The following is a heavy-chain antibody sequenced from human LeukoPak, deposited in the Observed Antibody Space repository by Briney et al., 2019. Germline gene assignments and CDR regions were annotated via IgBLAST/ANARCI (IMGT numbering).Heavy chain of an antibody. CDR3: ARVLAGRLLFDY. CDR2: IYYRGGT. V-gene: IGHV4-59*01. J-gene: IGHJ4*02. Sequence: PSETLSLTCTVSGASISSYYWSWIRQPPGKGLEWIGYIYYRGGTNYNPSLKSRVTISVDASKNQFSLRLTSVTATDTAVYYCARVLAGRLLFDYWGQGILVTVSS. D-gene: IGHD6-19*01. CDR1: GASISSYY.